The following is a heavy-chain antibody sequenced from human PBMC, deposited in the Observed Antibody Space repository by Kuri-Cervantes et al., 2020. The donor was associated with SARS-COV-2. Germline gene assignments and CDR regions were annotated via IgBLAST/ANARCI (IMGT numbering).Heavy chain of an antibody. CDR1: GGSISSSNW. V-gene: IGHV4-4*02. CDR2: IYHSGST. Sequence: SETLSLTCAVSGGSISSSNWWSWVRQPPGKGLEWIGEIYHSGSTNYNPSLKSRVTISVDTSKNQFSLKLSSVTAADTAVYYCATGYCSSTSCYPMDWFDPWGQGTLVTGAS. J-gene: IGHJ5*02. D-gene: IGHD2-2*01. CDR3: ATGYCSSTSCYPMDWFDP.